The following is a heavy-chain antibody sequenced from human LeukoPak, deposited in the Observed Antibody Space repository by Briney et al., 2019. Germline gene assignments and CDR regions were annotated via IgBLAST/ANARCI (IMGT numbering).Heavy chain of an antibody. CDR3: AKIGYCSSTSCYGFDY. D-gene: IGHD2-2*01. CDR1: GFTFSSYA. Sequence: QTGGSLRLSCAASGFTFSSYAMSWVRQAPGKGLEWVSAISGSGGSTYYADSVKGRFTISRDNSKNTLYLQMNSLRAKDTAVYYCAKIGYCSSTSCYGFDYWGQGTLVTVSS. CDR2: ISGSGGST. V-gene: IGHV3-23*01. J-gene: IGHJ4*02.